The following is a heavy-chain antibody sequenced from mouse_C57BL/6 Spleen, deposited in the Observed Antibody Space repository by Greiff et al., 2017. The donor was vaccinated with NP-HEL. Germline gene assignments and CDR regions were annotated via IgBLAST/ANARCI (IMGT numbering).Heavy chain of an antibody. J-gene: IGHJ4*01. D-gene: IGHD2-1*01. CDR1: GYTFTSYW. Sequence: QVQLQQPGAELVKPGASVKLSCKASGYTFTSYWMHWVKQRPGQGPEWIGMIHPNSGSTNYNEKFKSKATLTVDKSSSTAYMQLSSLTSEDSAVYYCARNGNYDYYAMDYWGQGTSVTVSS. CDR3: ARNGNYDYYAMDY. CDR2: IHPNSGST. V-gene: IGHV1-64*01.